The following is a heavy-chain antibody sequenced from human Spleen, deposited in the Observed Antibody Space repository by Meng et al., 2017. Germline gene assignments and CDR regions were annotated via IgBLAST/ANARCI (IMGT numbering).Heavy chain of an antibody. V-gene: IGHV4-59*08. CDR3: ARQQQLLDY. Sequence: ESLKISCTVSGGSISSYYWSWIRQPPGKGLEWIGYIYYSGSTNYNPSLKSRVTISVDTSKNQFSLKLSPVTAADTAVYYCARQQQLLDYWGQGTLVTVSS. J-gene: IGHJ4*02. D-gene: IGHD6-13*01. CDR1: GGSISSYY. CDR2: IYYSGST.